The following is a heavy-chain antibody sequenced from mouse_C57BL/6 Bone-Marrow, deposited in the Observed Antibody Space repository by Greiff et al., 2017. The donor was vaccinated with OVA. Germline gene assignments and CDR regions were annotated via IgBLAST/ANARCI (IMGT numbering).Heavy chain of an antibody. CDR2: INPGSGGT. CDR3: ARSAQGYFDV. J-gene: IGHJ1*03. V-gene: IGHV1-54*01. Sequence: VQLQQSGAELVRPGTSVKVSCKASGYAFTNYLIEWVKQRPGQGLEWIGVINPGSGGTNYNEKFKGKATLTADKSSSTAYMQLSSLTSEDSAVYFCARSAQGYFDVWGTGTTVTVSS. D-gene: IGHD1-3*01. CDR1: GYAFTNYL.